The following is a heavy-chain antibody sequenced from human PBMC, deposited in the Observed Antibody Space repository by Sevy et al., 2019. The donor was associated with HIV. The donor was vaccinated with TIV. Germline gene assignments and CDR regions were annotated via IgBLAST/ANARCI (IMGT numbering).Heavy chain of an antibody. J-gene: IGHJ5*02. CDR1: GGSITSSDYY. D-gene: IGHD2-21*02. CDR3: SSQLKEYCVGGDCYLNWVDP. Sequence: SETLSLTCSVSGGSITSSDYYWGWIRQPPGKGLEWIGSTYYSGYAYYNPSLKSRVTMSVDTSKSQFSLNVKSVTAADTAVYYCSSQLKEYCVGGDCYLNWVDPWGQGTLVTVSS. CDR2: TYYSGYA. V-gene: IGHV4-39*01.